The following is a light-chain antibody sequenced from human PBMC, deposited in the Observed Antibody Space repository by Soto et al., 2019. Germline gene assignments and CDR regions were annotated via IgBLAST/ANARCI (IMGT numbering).Light chain of an antibody. CDR1: QSVSSN. Sequence: EIMMTQSPATLSVSPGERAILSCRASQSVSSNLAWYQQKPGQVPRLLIYDASSRAAGIPARFSGSGSGTEFTLTISSLQSEDFAVYYCQQYNNWLGTFGQGTKVEIK. V-gene: IGKV3-15*01. CDR3: QQYNNWLGT. J-gene: IGKJ1*01. CDR2: DAS.